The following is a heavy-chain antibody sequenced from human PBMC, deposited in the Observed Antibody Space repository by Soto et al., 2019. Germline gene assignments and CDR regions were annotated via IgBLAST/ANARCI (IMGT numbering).Heavy chain of an antibody. CDR1: GFTVSSNY. V-gene: IGHV3-53*02. Sequence: EVQLVETGGGLIQPGGSLRLSCAASGFTVSSNYMSWVRQAPGKGLEWVSVIYSGGSTYYADSVKGRFTISRDNSKNTLYLQMNSLRAEDMAVYYCARLTCGGDCPGYFQHWGQGTLVTVSS. J-gene: IGHJ1*01. D-gene: IGHD2-21*02. CDR2: IYSGGST. CDR3: ARLTCGGDCPGYFQH.